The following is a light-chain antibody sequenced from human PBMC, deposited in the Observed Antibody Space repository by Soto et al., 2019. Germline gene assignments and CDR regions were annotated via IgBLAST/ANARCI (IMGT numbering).Light chain of an antibody. CDR2: GAS. J-gene: IGKJ1*01. CDR1: QSVSSSY. Sequence: EIVLAQSPGTLSLSPGERATVSCRSSQSVSSSYLAWYQQKPGQAPRLLIYGASSRATGIPDRFIGSGSGTDFTLTITRLEPEDFAVFYCQQYGSSPGTFGQGTKVDI. V-gene: IGKV3-20*01. CDR3: QQYGSSPGT.